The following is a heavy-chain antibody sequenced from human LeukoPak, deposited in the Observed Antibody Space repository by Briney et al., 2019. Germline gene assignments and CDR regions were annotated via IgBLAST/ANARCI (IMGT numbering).Heavy chain of an antibody. V-gene: IGHV3-23*01. Sequence: GGSLRLSCAASGFTFSSYAMSWVRQAPGKGLEWVPAISGSGGSTYYADSVKGRFTISRDNSKNTLYLQMNSLRAEDTAVYYCAKDVYYYDSSGYSPGDYWGQGTLVTVSS. D-gene: IGHD3-22*01. J-gene: IGHJ4*02. CDR1: GFTFSSYA. CDR3: AKDVYYYDSSGYSPGDY. CDR2: ISGSGGST.